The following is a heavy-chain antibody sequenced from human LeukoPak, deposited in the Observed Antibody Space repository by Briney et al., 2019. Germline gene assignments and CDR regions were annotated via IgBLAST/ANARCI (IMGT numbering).Heavy chain of an antibody. CDR2: IYSGGST. CDR3: ARAEMATILFNY. CDR1: GFPFKDYY. J-gene: IGHJ4*02. D-gene: IGHD5-24*01. Sequence: GGSLRLSCAASGFPFKDYYMSWVRQAPGKGLEWVSVIYSGGSTYYADSVKGRLTISRDNSKNTLYLQMNSLRAEDTAVYYCARAEMATILFNYWGQGTLVTVSS. V-gene: IGHV3-66*01.